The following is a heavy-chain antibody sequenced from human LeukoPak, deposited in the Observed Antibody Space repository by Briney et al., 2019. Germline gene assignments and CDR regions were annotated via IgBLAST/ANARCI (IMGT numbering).Heavy chain of an antibody. J-gene: IGHJ4*02. CDR3: AREFSYGSNYFDH. V-gene: IGHV4-4*07. D-gene: IGHD5-18*01. CDR2: IYTSGST. CDR1: GGSISSYY. Sequence: SETLSLICTVSGGSISSYYWSWIRQPAGKGLEWIGRIYTSGSTNHNPSLNNRVTMSIDTAKNQFSLKLSSVTAADTAVYYCAREFSYGSNYFDHWGQGTLVTVSS.